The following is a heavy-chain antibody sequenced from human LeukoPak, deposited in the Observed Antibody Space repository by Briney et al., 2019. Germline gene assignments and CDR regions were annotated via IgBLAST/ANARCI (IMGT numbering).Heavy chain of an antibody. J-gene: IGHJ4*02. Sequence: ASVKVSCKASGYTFTSYAMNWVRQAPGQGLEWMGWINTNTGNPTYAQGFTGRFVFSLDTSVSTAYLQISSLKAEDTAVYYCARDYDDILTGLTYYFDYWGQGTLVTVFS. CDR1: GYTFTSYA. D-gene: IGHD3-9*01. CDR2: INTNTGNP. CDR3: ARDYDDILTGLTYYFDY. V-gene: IGHV7-4-1*02.